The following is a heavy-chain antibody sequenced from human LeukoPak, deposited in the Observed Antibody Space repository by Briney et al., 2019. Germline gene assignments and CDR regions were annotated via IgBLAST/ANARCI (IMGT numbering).Heavy chain of an antibody. CDR3: TRRLDYYGSGSIY. D-gene: IGHD3-10*01. V-gene: IGHV3-73*01. CDR2: IRSKANSYAT. J-gene: IGHJ4*02. Sequence: PGGSLRLSCAASGFTFSNAWMSWVRQASGKGLEWVGRIRSKANSYATAYAASVKGRFTISRDDSKNTAYLQMNSLKTEDTAVYYCTRRLDYYGSGSIYWGQGTLVTVSS. CDR1: GFTFSNAW.